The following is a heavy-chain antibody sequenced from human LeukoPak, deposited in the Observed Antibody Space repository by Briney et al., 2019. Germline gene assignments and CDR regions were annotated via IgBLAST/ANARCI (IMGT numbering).Heavy chain of an antibody. V-gene: IGHV4-39*07. CDR3: ATTYRSSEGLLRY. CDR1: GGSISSSIYS. CDR2: IYYSGST. D-gene: IGHD6-13*01. J-gene: IGHJ4*02. Sequence: SETLSLTCTVSGGSISSSIYSWGWIRQPPGKGLEWIGSIYYSGSTYYNPSLKSRVTISVDTSKNQFSLKLSSVTAADTAVYYCATTYRSSEGLLRYWGQGTLVTVSS.